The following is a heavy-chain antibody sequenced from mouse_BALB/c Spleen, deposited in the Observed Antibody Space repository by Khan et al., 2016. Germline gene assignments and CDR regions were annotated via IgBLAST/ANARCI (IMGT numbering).Heavy chain of an antibody. V-gene: IGHV3-8*02. CDR2: IMYSGST. D-gene: IGHD2-3*01. Sequence: EVQLQESGPSLVKPSQTLSLTCSVTGDSITSGYWNWISKFLRSKHEDMRYIMYSGSTYYNPSLKSRISITRHTSTNQYYLQLFSVTTDDTATSYCATYDGYYFDYWGQGTTLTVSS. CDR1: GDSITSGY. J-gene: IGHJ2*01. CDR3: ATYDGYYFDY.